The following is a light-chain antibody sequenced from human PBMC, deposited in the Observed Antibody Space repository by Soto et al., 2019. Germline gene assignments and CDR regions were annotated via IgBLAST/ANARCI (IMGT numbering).Light chain of an antibody. CDR2: EVS. Sequence: QSALTQPASVSGSPGQSITISCTGTISDIGGYNYVSWYQQHPGKAPKLMIYEVSNRPSGVSNRFSGSKSGNTASLTISGLQAEDEADYYCSSYTSTTTRVVFGGGTKLTVL. V-gene: IGLV2-14*01. CDR3: SSYTSTTTRVV. J-gene: IGLJ2*01. CDR1: ISDIGGYNY.